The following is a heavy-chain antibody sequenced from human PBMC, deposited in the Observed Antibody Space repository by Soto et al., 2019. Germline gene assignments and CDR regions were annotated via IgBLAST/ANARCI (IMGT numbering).Heavy chain of an antibody. V-gene: IGHV3-43*01. D-gene: IGHD3-16*01. CDR2: ITWNGANT. CDR3: ARETFSYGSALDV. CDR1: GFRFDEYN. J-gene: IGHJ6*02. Sequence: PGGSLRLSCAASGFRFDEYNIHWVRQAPGKGLEWVSLITWNGANTYYADSVKGRFTISRDGTTKSVSLQMTSLKREDTGLYYCARETFSYGSALDVWGQGTTVTVSS.